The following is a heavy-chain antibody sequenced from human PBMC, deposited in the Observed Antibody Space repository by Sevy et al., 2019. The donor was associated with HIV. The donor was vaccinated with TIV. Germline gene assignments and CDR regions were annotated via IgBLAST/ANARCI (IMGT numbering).Heavy chain of an antibody. V-gene: IGHV3-30-3*01. D-gene: IGHD4-17*01. J-gene: IGHJ6*02. CDR2: ISYDGSDK. Sequence: GGSLRLSCAASGFAFSNYYAMHWVRQAPGKGLEWVALISYDGSDKYYPDSVKGRFTISRDNFKNTLYLQMNSLTTADTAVYYCARPRANYVDHYFFYAMDVWGQGTTVTVSS. CDR1: GFAFSNYYA. CDR3: ARPRANYVDHYFFYAMDV.